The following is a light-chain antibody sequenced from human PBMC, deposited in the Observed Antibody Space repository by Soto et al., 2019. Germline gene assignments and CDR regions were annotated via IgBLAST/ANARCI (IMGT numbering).Light chain of an antibody. V-gene: IGKV1-5*01. J-gene: IGKJ1*01. CDR1: QSISSW. Sequence: IQMTQSPSTPSASVGDRVTITCRARQSISSWLAWYQQKPGKAPKLLIYDASSLESGVPSRFSGSGSGTEFTLTISSLQPDDFATYYCQQYNSYSKTWAFGQGTKVDIK. CDR2: DAS. CDR3: QQYNSYSKTWA.